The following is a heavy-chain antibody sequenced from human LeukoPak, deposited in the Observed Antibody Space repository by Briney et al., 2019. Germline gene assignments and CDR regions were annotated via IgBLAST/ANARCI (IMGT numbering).Heavy chain of an antibody. CDR3: ASSPRNYYGSGSAPRGFDT. Sequence: SETLSLTCTVSGVSISSSNSYWGWIRQPPGKGLEWIGSIYYSGNTYYNASLKSQLSIAIDTSKNQFSLKLSSVTAADTAVYYCASSPRNYYGSGSAPRGFDTWGQGTLVTVSS. J-gene: IGHJ5*02. CDR2: IYYSGNT. D-gene: IGHD3-10*01. CDR1: GVSISSSNSY. V-gene: IGHV4-39*01.